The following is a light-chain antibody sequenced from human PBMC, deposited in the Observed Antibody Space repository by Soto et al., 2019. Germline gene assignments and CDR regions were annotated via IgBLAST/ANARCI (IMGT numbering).Light chain of an antibody. J-gene: IGKJ3*01. CDR1: QSVSSSY. CDR2: GAS. V-gene: IGKV3-20*01. Sequence: EIVLTQSPGTLSLSPGERATLSCRASQSVSSSYLAWYQQKPGQAPRHLIYGASSRATGIPDRFSGSGFGTDFTLTISRLEPEDFAVYYCQQYGSSPPKITFGPGTKLDF. CDR3: QQYGSSPPKIT.